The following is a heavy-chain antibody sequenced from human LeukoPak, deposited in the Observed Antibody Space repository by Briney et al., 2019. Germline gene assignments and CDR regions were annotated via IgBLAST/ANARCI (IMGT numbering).Heavy chain of an antibody. CDR2: IKEDGSQR. CDR1: GFTFSRSW. D-gene: IGHD6-13*01. Sequence: GGSLRLSCAASGFTFSRSWMSWVRQAPGKGLEWVANIKEDGSQRNYVDSVKGRFTISRDNAMNSVFLQMVSLRAEDTAVYYCARDRGYNSFDYWGQGTLVTVSS. J-gene: IGHJ4*02. V-gene: IGHV3-7*01. CDR3: ARDRGYNSFDY.